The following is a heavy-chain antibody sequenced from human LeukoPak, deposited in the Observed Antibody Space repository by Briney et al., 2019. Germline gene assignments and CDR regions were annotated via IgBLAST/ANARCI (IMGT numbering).Heavy chain of an antibody. Sequence: GGSLRLSCAASGFTFSNAWMSWVRQAPGKGLEWVGRIKSKTDGGTTDYAAPVKGRFTISRDDSKNTLDLQMNSLKTEDTAVYYCTTGLTYYYDSSGFDYWGQGTLVTVSS. D-gene: IGHD3-22*01. CDR1: GFTFSNAW. J-gene: IGHJ4*02. V-gene: IGHV3-15*01. CDR3: TTGLTYYYDSSGFDY. CDR2: IKSKTDGGTT.